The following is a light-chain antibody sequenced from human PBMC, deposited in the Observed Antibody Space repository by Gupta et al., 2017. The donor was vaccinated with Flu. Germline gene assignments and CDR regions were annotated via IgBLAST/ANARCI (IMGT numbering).Light chain of an antibody. CDR3: QQYGGSPQRS. CDR2: GAF. J-gene: IGKJ2*04. V-gene: IGKV3-20*01. Sequence: EIVLTQSPGTLSLSPGERATLSCRASQSVSSNYLVWYQQKPGQAPRLLIYGAFIRAPGIPDRFSGTGSGTDFTLTISRREPEDFAVYYCQQYGGSPQRSFGQGTKLEIK. CDR1: QSVSSNY.